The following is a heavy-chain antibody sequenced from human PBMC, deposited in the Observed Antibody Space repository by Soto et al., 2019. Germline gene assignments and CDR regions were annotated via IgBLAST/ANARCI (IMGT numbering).Heavy chain of an antibody. J-gene: IGHJ3*02. CDR3: ARAKAGNDAFDI. CDR1: GFTFSIYW. Sequence: GSLSLSCAASGFTFSIYWMHWVRHAPGKGLVWVSRINSDGSSTTYADSVKGRFTISRDDAKNTLYLQMNSLRAEDTAVYYCARAKAGNDAFDIWGQGTMVTVSS. CDR2: INSDGSST. D-gene: IGHD3-10*01. V-gene: IGHV3-74*01.